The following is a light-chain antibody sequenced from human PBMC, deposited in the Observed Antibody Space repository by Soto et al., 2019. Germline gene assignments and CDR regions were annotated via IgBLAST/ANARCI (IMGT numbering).Light chain of an antibody. Sequence: SPSALSASVGDTVTITCRASESIDNWLAWYQQKPGKAPKLLIYDASSLESGVPSRFSGSGSGTEFTLTISSLQPDDFATYYCQQYNSYRRTFGQGTKVDIK. CDR2: DAS. CDR1: ESIDNW. CDR3: QQYNSYRRT. V-gene: IGKV1-5*01. J-gene: IGKJ1*01.